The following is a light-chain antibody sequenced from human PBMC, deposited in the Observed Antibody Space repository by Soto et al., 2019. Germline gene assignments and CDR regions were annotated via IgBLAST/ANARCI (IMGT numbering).Light chain of an antibody. CDR1: SSDIGGYNY. Sequence: QSALTQPASVSGSPGQSITISCTGTSSDIGGYNYVSWYQQFPGKAPKLMISEVNNRPSGVSSRCSGSRSGNSASLTISGVQAEDEAAYYCSSYTSSGTWVFGGGTKVTVL. CDR2: EVN. J-gene: IGLJ3*02. CDR3: SSYTSSGTWV. V-gene: IGLV2-14*01.